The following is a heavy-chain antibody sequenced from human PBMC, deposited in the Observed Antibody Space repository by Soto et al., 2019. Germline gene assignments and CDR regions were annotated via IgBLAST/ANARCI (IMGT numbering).Heavy chain of an antibody. CDR1: RFTFSSSY. Sequence: EVQLVESGGGLVQPGGSLRLSCAASRFTFSSSYMHWVRQAPGKGLQYVSAISPSGDSTFYTDSVKGRFTISRDNSKNMLYLQMGSLRAEDMAVYYCARGHYYGSGLYYFDYWGQGALVTGSS. D-gene: IGHD3-10*01. CDR3: ARGHYYGSGLYYFDY. V-gene: IGHV3-64*07. J-gene: IGHJ4*02. CDR2: ISPSGDST.